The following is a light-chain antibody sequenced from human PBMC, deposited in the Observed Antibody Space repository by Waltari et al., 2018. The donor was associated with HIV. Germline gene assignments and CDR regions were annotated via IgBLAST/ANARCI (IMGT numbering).Light chain of an antibody. V-gene: IGKV3-11*01. Sequence: EIVLTQSPATLSLSPGERATLSCRASQSVNYYLVWYQQKPGQAPRLLIYEASKSATGIPARFSGSGSGTDFTLTISSLEPEDFAVYYCQHRYNWPRTFGQGTKVEIK. CDR1: QSVNYY. CDR3: QHRYNWPRT. CDR2: EAS. J-gene: IGKJ1*01.